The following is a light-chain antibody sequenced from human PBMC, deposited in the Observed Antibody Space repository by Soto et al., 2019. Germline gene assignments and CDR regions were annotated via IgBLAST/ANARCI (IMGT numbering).Light chain of an antibody. V-gene: IGKV1-39*01. Sequence: DIQMTQWPPSLAASVGDRVTITCRASQSVSTYVNWYQQKPGKAPTLLISLISRRQCGVPSRFSGAGSETDFTLTITRLQPEDFATYFCQQSYSTYSFGQGTKVDIK. CDR3: QQSYSTYS. CDR1: QSVSTY. CDR2: LIS. J-gene: IGKJ2*01.